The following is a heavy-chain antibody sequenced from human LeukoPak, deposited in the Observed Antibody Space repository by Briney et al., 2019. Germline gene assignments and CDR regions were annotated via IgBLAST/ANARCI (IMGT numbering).Heavy chain of an antibody. J-gene: IGHJ3*02. Sequence: GGSLRLSCAASGFTFSSYAMSWVRQAPGKGLEWVSIIYSGGSTYYADSVKGRFTISRDNSKNTLYLQMSSLRVEDTAVYYCAKTSVCSGGSCYYDGIDIWGQGTMVTVSS. D-gene: IGHD2-15*01. V-gene: IGHV3-66*02. CDR3: AKTSVCSGGSCYYDGIDI. CDR2: IYSGGST. CDR1: GFTFSSYA.